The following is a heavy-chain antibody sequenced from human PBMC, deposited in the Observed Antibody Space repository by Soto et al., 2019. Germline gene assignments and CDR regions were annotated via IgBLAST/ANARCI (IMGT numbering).Heavy chain of an antibody. Sequence: PGGSLRLSCAASGFIFSSYSMNWVRQAPGRGLEWVSSISSSSSYIYYADSVKGRFTISRDNAKNSLYLQMNSLRAEDTAVYYCARGMTGYISSFYYGMDVWGQGTTVTVSS. CDR2: ISSSSSYI. D-gene: IGHD3-9*01. CDR1: GFIFSSYS. V-gene: IGHV3-21*01. CDR3: ARGMTGYISSFYYGMDV. J-gene: IGHJ6*02.